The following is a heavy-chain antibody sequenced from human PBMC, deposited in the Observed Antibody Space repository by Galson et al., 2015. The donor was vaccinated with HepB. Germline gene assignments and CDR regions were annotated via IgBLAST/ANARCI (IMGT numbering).Heavy chain of an antibody. J-gene: IGHJ4*02. CDR2: IIPIFGTA. V-gene: IGHV1-69*13. CDR3: ARHELDRDNWNQAYYFDY. Sequence: SVKVSCKASGGTFSSYAISWVRQAPGQGLEWMGGIIPIFGTANYAQKFQGRVTITADESTCTAYMELSSLRSEDTAVYYCARHELDRDNWNQAYYFDYWGQGTLVTVSS. D-gene: IGHD1-20*01. CDR1: GGTFSSYA.